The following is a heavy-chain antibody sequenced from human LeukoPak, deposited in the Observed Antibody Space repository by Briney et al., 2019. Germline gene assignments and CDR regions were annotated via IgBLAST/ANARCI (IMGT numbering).Heavy chain of an antibody. CDR3: AKDRSSDYFDY. CDR1: GFIFSNYA. D-gene: IGHD6-19*01. V-gene: IGHV3-30*18. CDR2: ISYDGSNK. Sequence: GGSLRLSCAASGFIFSNYAMSWVRQAPGKGLEWVAVISYDGSNKYYADSVKGRFTISRDNSKNTLYLQMNSLRAEDTAVYYCAKDRSSDYFDYWGQGTLVTVSS. J-gene: IGHJ4*02.